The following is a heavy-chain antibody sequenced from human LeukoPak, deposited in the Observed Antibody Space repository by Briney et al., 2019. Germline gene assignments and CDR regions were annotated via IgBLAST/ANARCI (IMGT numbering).Heavy chain of an antibody. CDR1: GGTFSSYT. J-gene: IGHJ3*02. V-gene: IGHV1-69*13. Sequence: ASVKVSCKTSGGTFSSYTITWVRQAPGQGLEWMGGIIPIFGTTNYAQKFQGRGTITADESTSTAYMELSSLRSEDTAVYYCARGWQLGGDLGDAFDIWGQGTMVTVSS. CDR2: IIPIFGTT. CDR3: ARGWQLGGDLGDAFDI. D-gene: IGHD2-21*01.